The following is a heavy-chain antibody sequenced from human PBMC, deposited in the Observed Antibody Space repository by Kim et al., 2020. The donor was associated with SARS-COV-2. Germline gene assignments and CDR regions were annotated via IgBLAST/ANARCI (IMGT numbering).Heavy chain of an antibody. V-gene: IGHV3-21*01. D-gene: IGHD2-2*02. CDR3: ARVVRPYCSSTSCYKGPMGPYYYYYGMDV. CDR2: ISSSSSYI. Sequence: GGSLRLSCAASGFTFSSYSMNWVRQAPGKGLEWVSSISSSSSYIYYADSVKGRFTISRDNAKNSLYLQMNSLRAEDTAVYYCARVVRPYCSSTSCYKGPMGPYYYYYGMDVWGQGTTVTVSS. J-gene: IGHJ6*02. CDR1: GFTFSSYS.